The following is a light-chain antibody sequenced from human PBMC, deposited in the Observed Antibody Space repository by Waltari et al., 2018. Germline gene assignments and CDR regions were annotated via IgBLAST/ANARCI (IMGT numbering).Light chain of an antibody. J-gene: IGLJ2*01. CDR1: GSNLGAGYD. V-gene: IGLV1-40*01. CDR2: GTS. CDR3: QSYDTSLSVV. Sequence: QSVLTQPPSVSGAPGQRVSISCPGSGSNLGAGYDVTWYQQHPGKAPKLLIYGTSTRPPGVPDRFFGSQSGTSASLAITALQAEDEAEYYCQSYDTSLSVVFGGGTKLTVL.